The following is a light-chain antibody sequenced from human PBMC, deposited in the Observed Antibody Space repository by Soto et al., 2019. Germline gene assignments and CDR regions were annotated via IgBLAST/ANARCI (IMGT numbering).Light chain of an antibody. CDR2: AAS. V-gene: IGKV1-9*01. CDR1: QGISRY. Sequence: DIQMTQSPYILSASVGDRVTITCRASQGISRYLAWYQQKPGRAPQLLISAASTLQSGDPSRFSGSGPGTHFTLVISSLQPEDFATYYCQQLNTYPVTFGGGNKVDIK. CDR3: QQLNTYPVT. J-gene: IGKJ4*01.